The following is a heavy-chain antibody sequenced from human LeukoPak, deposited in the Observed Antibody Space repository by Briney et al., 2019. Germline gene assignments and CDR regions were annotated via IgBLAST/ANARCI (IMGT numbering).Heavy chain of an antibody. Sequence: SETLSLTCTASGGSISSYYWSWIRQPAGKGLELIGRIYPSGSTNYNPSLKSRVTMSVDTSKNQFSLKLSSVTAADTAVYYCARAPTGTGGWNWFDPWGQGTLVTVSS. V-gene: IGHV4-4*07. CDR3: ARAPTGTGGWNWFDP. CDR1: GGSISSYY. D-gene: IGHD1-1*01. J-gene: IGHJ5*02. CDR2: IYPSGST.